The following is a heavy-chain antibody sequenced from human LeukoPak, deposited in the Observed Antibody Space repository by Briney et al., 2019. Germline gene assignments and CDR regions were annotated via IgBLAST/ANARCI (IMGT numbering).Heavy chain of an antibody. D-gene: IGHD3-22*01. V-gene: IGHV1-24*01. CDR3: ATGAEYYYDSSGYHGHFQH. J-gene: IGHJ1*01. CDR1: GYTLTELS. CDR2: FDPEDGET. Sequence: ASVKVSCKVSGYTLTELSMHWVRQAPGKGLEWMGGFDPEDGETIYAQKFQVRVTMTEDTSTDTAYMELSSLRSEDTAVYYCATGAEYYYDSSGYHGHFQHWGQGTLVTVSS.